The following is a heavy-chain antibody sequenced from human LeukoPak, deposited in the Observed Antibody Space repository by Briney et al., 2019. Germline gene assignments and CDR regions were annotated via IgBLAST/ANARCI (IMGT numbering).Heavy chain of an antibody. CDR2: IYYSGST. CDR1: GGSISSYY. CDR3: AREGIAVAGHDAFDI. V-gene: IGHV4-59*01. Sequence: SETLSLTCTVSGGSISSYYWSWTRQPPGKGLEWIGYIYYSGSTNYNPSLKSRVTISVDTSKNQFSLKLSSVTAADTAVYYCAREGIAVAGHDAFDIWGQGTMVTVSS. J-gene: IGHJ3*02. D-gene: IGHD6-19*01.